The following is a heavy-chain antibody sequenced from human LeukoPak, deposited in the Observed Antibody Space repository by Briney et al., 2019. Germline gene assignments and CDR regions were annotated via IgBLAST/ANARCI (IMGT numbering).Heavy chain of an antibody. V-gene: IGHV3-23*01. CDR1: GFTFSTFA. CDR3: AKSYDISRFYPY. CDR2: ISGGGGST. D-gene: IGHD3-22*01. Sequence: GGSLRLSCAASGFTFSTFAMSWVRQTPGKGLEWVSVISGGGGSTDYADSVKGRFTVSRDNSKNTLYLQMDSLTVEDTAVYYCAKSYDISRFYPYWGQGTLVTVSS. J-gene: IGHJ4*02.